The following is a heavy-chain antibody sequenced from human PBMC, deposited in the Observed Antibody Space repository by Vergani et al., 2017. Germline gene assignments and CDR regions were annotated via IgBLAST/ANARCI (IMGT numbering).Heavy chain of an antibody. V-gene: IGHV4-38-2*01. CDR1: GYSIISGYY. Sequence: QVQLQESGPGLVKPSETLSLTCAVSGYSIISGYYWGWSRQPPGKGLEWIGSIYHSGSTYYNPSLKSRVTISEDTSKNQFSLKLSTVTAADAAVYYCARHKINWNALGYWGQGTLVTVSS. CDR2: IYHSGST. J-gene: IGHJ4*02. CDR3: ARHKINWNALGY. D-gene: IGHD1-1*01.